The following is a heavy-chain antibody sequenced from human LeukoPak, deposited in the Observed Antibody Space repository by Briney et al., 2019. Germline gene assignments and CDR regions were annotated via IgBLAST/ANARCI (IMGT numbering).Heavy chain of an antibody. Sequence: PSETLSLTCTVSGGSISTYYWSWIRQPPGKGLECIGYILYSGTTNYNPSLKSRVTISVDTSKNQFSLKLSSVTAADTAVYYCARARRGYSSGPRAEYFQRWGQGTLVTVSS. CDR3: ARARRGYSSGPRAEYFQR. CDR2: ILYSGTT. D-gene: IGHD5-18*01. CDR1: GGSISTYY. V-gene: IGHV4-59*01. J-gene: IGHJ1*01.